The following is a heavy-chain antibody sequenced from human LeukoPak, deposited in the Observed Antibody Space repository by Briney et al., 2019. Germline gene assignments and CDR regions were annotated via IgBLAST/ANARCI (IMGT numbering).Heavy chain of an antibody. CDR2: INHSGST. CDR1: GGSFSGYY. J-gene: IGHJ3*02. Sequence: PSETLSLTCAVYGGSFSGYYWSWIRQTPGKGLEWIGEINHSGSTNYNPSLKSRVTISVDTSKNQFSLKLSSVTAADTAVYYCARRSYYYGSGNTRGAFDIWGQGTMVTVSS. D-gene: IGHD3-10*01. V-gene: IGHV4-34*01. CDR3: ARRSYYYGSGNTRGAFDI.